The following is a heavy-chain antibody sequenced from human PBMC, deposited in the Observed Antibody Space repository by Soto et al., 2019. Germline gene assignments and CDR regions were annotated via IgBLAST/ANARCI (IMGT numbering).Heavy chain of an antibody. CDR3: ARSLEQLVPPYYYYYMDV. V-gene: IGHV4-59*01. Sequence: SETLSLTCTVSGGSISSYYWSWIRQPPGKGLEWIGYIYYSGSTNYNPSLKSRVTISVDTSKNQFSLKLSSVTAADTAVYYCARSLEQLVPPYYYYYMDVWGKGTTVTVSS. J-gene: IGHJ6*03. CDR2: IYYSGST. D-gene: IGHD6-6*01. CDR1: GGSISSYY.